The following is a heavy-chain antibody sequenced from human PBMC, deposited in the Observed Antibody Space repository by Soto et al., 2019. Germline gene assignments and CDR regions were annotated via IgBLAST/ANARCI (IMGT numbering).Heavy chain of an antibody. V-gene: IGHV4-59*01. D-gene: IGHD6-13*01. J-gene: IGHJ4*02. CDR3: ARGYSSSWYYVLDY. CDR2: IYYSGST. Sequence: SETLSLTCTVSGGSISSYYWSWIRQPPGKGLEWIGYIYYSGSTNYNPSLKSRFTISVDTSKNQFSLKLSSVTAADTAVYYCARGYSSSWYYVLDYWGQGTLVTVSS. CDR1: GGSISSYY.